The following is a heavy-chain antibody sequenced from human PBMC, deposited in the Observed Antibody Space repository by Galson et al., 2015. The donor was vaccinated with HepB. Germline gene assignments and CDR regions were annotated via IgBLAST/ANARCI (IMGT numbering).Heavy chain of an antibody. Sequence: SLRLSCADSGFTFSSYGMHWVRQAPGKGLEWVAVISYDGSNKYYADSVKGRFTISRDNSKNTLYLQMNSLRAGDTAVYYCALSGGSTYYFDYWGQGTLVTVSS. J-gene: IGHJ4*02. D-gene: IGHD3-16*01. CDR1: GFTFSSYG. CDR2: ISYDGSNK. CDR3: ALSGGSTYYFDY. V-gene: IGHV3-30*03.